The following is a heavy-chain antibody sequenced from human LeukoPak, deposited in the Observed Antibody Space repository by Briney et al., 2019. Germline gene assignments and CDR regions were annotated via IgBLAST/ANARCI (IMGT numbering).Heavy chain of an antibody. D-gene: IGHD3-10*01. CDR3: ARVGENYGPDY. Sequence: PGGSLRLSCAASGFTFSSHTMIWVRQAPGKGLEWVSSISSSNTYIYYADSVQGRFTISRDNAKNSLYLQMNSLRAEDTAVYYCARVGENYGPDYWGQGTLVTVSS. J-gene: IGHJ4*02. CDR1: GFTFSSHT. V-gene: IGHV3-21*01. CDR2: ISSSNTYI.